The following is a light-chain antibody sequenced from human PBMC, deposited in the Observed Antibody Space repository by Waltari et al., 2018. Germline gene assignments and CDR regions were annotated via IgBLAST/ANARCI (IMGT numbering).Light chain of an antibody. Sequence: QSALTPPASVSGSPGQSITIPCTGTSSDVGYYNVVSWYQQHPGKAPKLMIYGVTERPSGFSNRCSGSKSGNTASLTICGVQAEDEATYYCCSDAGCTPPDVFGGGTKLTVL. CDR3: CSDAGCTPPDV. V-gene: IGLV2-23*02. CDR2: GVT. J-gene: IGLJ2*01. CDR1: SSDVGYYNV.